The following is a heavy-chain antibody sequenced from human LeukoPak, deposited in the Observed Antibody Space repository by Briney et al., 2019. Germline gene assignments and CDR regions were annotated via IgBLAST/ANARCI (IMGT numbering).Heavy chain of an antibody. Sequence: SETLSLTCTVSGGSISSSSYYWGWIRQPPGKGLEWIGSIYYSGSTYYNPSLKSRVTISVDTSKNQFSLKLSSVTAADTAVYYCARVEYYYDSSGYYYDAFDIWAQGTMVTVSS. CDR3: ARVEYYYDSSGYYYDAFDI. D-gene: IGHD3-22*01. J-gene: IGHJ3*02. CDR1: GGSISSSSYY. V-gene: IGHV4-39*07. CDR2: IYYSGST.